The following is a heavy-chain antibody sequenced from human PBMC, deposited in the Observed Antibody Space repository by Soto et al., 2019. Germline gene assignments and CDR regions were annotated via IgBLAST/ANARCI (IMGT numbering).Heavy chain of an antibody. J-gene: IGHJ4*02. CDR2: LNPNGGRT. CDR1: GDPFRNSY. CDR3: ARDTSGPTGLGY. Sequence: QVHLVQSGAEVRKPGASVRLSCKASGDPFRNSYMHWVRQAPGQGLEWMARLNPNGGRTDYAHRLGGRATMTSDTSTSTVYMDLRGLISEDTAIYYCARDTSGPTGLGYWGQGTLVTVSS. D-gene: IGHD3-9*01. V-gene: IGHV1-46*04.